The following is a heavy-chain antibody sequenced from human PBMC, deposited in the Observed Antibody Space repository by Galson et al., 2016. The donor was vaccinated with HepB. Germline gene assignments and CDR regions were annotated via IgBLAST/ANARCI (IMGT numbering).Heavy chain of an antibody. Sequence: SLRLSCAASGFSITIDAMSWVRQAPGKGLEWVSGISGSGVVIYYADSVKGRFTISRDNSKNVLYLQMNSLRGDDTARYYCAKGGPGSGSFWAGNWGQEILVTVSS. D-gene: IGHD3-10*01. J-gene: IGHJ4*02. CDR3: AKGGPGSGSFWAGN. V-gene: IGHV3-23*01. CDR1: GFSITIDA. CDR2: ISGSGVVI.